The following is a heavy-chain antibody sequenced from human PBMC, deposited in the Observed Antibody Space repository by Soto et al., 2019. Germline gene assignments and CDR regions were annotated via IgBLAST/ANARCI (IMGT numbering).Heavy chain of an antibody. Sequence: RGGSLRLSCAASGFTFSSYSMNWVRQAPGKWLEWVSSISSSSSYIYYADSVKGRFTISRDNAKNSLYLQMNSLRAEDTAVYYCARQHCGSDCHLDYWGQGTLVTAPQ. J-gene: IGHJ4*02. CDR3: ARQHCGSDCHLDY. D-gene: IGHD2-21*02. CDR1: GFTFSSYS. CDR2: ISSSSSYI. V-gene: IGHV3-21*01.